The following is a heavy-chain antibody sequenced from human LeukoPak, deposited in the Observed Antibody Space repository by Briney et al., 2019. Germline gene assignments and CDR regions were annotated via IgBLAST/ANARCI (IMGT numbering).Heavy chain of an antibody. D-gene: IGHD5-24*01. Sequence: ASVKVSCKTPGYSFTNYNLHWVRQAPGQRLEWMGIIKPSGGDTNYAQKFQGRVFMTRDTSTSTVYLELSSLKAEDTAVYYCARVRDGYNDAYDIWGQGTVVTVSS. CDR3: ARVRDGYNDAYDI. CDR2: IKPSGGDT. CDR1: GYSFTNYN. V-gene: IGHV1-46*01. J-gene: IGHJ3*02.